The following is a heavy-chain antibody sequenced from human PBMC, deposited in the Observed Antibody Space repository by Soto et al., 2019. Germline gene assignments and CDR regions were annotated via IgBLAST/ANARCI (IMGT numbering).Heavy chain of an antibody. CDR3: ARIRNTRGSGWYYFDC. J-gene: IGHJ4*02. CDR1: GFSLSTSGVG. Sequence: GSGPTLVNPTQTLTLTCTFSGFSLSTSGVGVGWIRQPPGKALEWLALIYWDDDKRYSPSLKSRLTITKDTSKNQVVLTMTNMEPVDTATYYCARIRNTRGSGWYYFDCWGQGTLVTVAS. V-gene: IGHV2-5*02. CDR2: IYWDDDK. D-gene: IGHD6-19*01.